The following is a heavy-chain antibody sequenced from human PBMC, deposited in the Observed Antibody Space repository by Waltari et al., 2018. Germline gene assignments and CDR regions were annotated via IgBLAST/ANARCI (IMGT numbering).Heavy chain of an antibody. D-gene: IGHD1-26*01. Sequence: QVQLVQSGAEVKKPGSSVKVSCKASGGTFSSYAISWVRQAPGQGLEWMGGIIPIFGTANYAQKFQGRVTITADESTSTAYMELSSLRSEDTAVYYCARVGLQRTGDPGSYGTPFDPWGQGTLVTVSS. V-gene: IGHV1-69*13. CDR2: IIPIFGTA. CDR1: GGTFSSYA. CDR3: ARVGLQRTGDPGSYGTPFDP. J-gene: IGHJ5*02.